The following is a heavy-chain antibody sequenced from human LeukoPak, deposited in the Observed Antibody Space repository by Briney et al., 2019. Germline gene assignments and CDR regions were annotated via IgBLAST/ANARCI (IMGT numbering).Heavy chain of an antibody. V-gene: IGHV3-74*03. CDR3: RGRIATTDYTFDV. CDR2: INSDGSST. Sequence: GGSLRLSCAASGFTFSNNWMHWVRQAPGKGLMWVSRINSDGSSTTYADSVKGRFTISRDNAKNTLYLHMSSLRAEDTAVYYCRGRIATTDYTFDVWGQGTMVTVSS. CDR1: GFTFSNNW. J-gene: IGHJ3*01. D-gene: IGHD6-13*01.